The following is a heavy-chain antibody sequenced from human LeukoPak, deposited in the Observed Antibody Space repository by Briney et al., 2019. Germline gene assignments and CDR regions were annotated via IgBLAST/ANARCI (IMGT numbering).Heavy chain of an antibody. CDR2: INYSGGN. D-gene: IGHD2-2*01. CDR1: GGSISSNNYY. Sequence: SETLSLTCTVSGGSISSNNYYWGWIRQPPGKGLEWIGEINYSGGNNYNPSLKSRLTISVDTSKNQFSLRLSSVTAADTAIYYCARHAPVEPPARAFDFWGHGNLVVV. J-gene: IGHJ4*01. CDR3: ARHAPVEPPARAFDF. V-gene: IGHV4-39*01.